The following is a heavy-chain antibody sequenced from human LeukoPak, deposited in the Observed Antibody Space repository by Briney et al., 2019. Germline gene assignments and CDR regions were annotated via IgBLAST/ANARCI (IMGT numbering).Heavy chain of an antibody. CDR1: GFTFSSYA. Sequence: PGGSLRLSCAASGFTFSSYAMHWVRQAPGKGLEWVAVISYDGSNKYYADSVKGRFTISRDNSKNTLYLQMNSLRAEDTAVYCCARDPQGLEGPVFFDYWGQGTLVTVSS. D-gene: IGHD3-22*01. CDR2: ISYDGSNK. CDR3: ARDPQGLEGPVFFDY. V-gene: IGHV3-30*04. J-gene: IGHJ4*02.